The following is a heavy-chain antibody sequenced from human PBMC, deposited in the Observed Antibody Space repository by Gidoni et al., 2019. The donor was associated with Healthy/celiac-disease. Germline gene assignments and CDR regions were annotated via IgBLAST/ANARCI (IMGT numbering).Heavy chain of an antibody. CDR2: INHSGST. D-gene: IGHD6-13*01. J-gene: IGHJ6*01. Sequence: QVQLQQWGAGLLKPSETLSLTCAVYGGSFSGYYWSWIRQPPGKGLEWIGEINHSGSTNYNPSLKSRVTISVDTSKNQFSLKLSSVTAADTAVYYCASVAAAGIYYYYYYGMDVWGQGTTVTVSS. V-gene: IGHV4-34*01. CDR1: GGSFSGYY. CDR3: ASVAAAGIYYYYYYGMDV.